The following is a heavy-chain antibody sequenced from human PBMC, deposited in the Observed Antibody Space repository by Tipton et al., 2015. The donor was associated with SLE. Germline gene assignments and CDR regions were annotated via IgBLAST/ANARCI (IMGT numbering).Heavy chain of an antibody. CDR3: ARAMVRGEWYFDY. V-gene: IGHV3-53*01. CDR1: GFTVSSNY. D-gene: IGHD3-10*01. Sequence: GSLRLSCAASGFTVSSNYMSWVRQAPGKGLEWVSVIYSGGSTYYADSVKGRFTISRDNSKNTLYLQMTSLRAEDTAVYYCARAMVRGEWYFDYWGQGTLVTVSS. J-gene: IGHJ4*02. CDR2: IYSGGST.